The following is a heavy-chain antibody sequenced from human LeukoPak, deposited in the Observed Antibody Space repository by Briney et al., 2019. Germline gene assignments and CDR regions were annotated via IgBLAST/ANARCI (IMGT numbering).Heavy chain of an antibody. J-gene: IGHJ6*03. D-gene: IGHD3-10*01. CDR2: IKTKSEGGTT. CDR1: GFSFRHYG. Sequence: GGSLRLSCAASGFSFRHYGMHWVRQAPGKGLEWVGRIKTKSEGGTTDYAAPAKGRFTISRDDSKNALFLQMDSLKSDDTAMYYCTTEFKELGSFFYFYYMDVWGTGTTVTISS. CDR3: TTEFKELGSFFYFYYMDV. V-gene: IGHV3-15*01.